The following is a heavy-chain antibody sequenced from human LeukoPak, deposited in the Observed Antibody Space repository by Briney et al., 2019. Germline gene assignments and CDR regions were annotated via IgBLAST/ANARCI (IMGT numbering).Heavy chain of an antibody. CDR2: ISPSGGST. V-gene: IGHV1-46*01. Sequence: GASVKLSCKASGYTFTTYYMHWVRQAPGQGLEWMGIISPSGGSTTYAQKFQGRVTMTRDMSTSTVYMELSSLRSEDTAVYYCARGNSLNARFDQWGQGTLVTVSS. CDR3: ARGNSLNARFDQ. CDR1: GYTFTTYY. J-gene: IGHJ4*02. D-gene: IGHD4-23*01.